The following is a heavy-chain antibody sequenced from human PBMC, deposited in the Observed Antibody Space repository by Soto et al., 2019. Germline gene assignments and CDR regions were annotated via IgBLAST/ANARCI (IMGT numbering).Heavy chain of an antibody. J-gene: IGHJ6*02. CDR1: GFTFSSYS. V-gene: IGHV3-21*01. Sequence: GGSLRLSCAASGFTFSSYSMNWVRQAPGKGLEWVSSISSSSSYIYYADSVKGRFTISRDNAKNSLYLQMNSLRAEDTAVYYCARVRGTINYYYYYGMDVWGQGTTVTVSS. CDR3: ARVRGTINYYYYYGMDV. CDR2: ISSSSSYI. D-gene: IGHD1-1*01.